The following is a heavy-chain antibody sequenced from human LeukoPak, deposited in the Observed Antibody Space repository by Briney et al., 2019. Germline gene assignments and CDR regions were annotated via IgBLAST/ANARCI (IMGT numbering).Heavy chain of an antibody. CDR2: ISYDGSNK. CDR1: GFTFSSYG. Sequence: GRSLRLSCVASGFTFSSYGMHWVRQAPGKGLEWVAVISYDGSNKYYADSVKGRFTISRDNAKNTLYLQMNSLRAEDTAVYYCARASGSGWFPFDYWGQGTLVTVSS. V-gene: IGHV3-30*03. CDR3: ARASGSGWFPFDY. J-gene: IGHJ4*02. D-gene: IGHD6-19*01.